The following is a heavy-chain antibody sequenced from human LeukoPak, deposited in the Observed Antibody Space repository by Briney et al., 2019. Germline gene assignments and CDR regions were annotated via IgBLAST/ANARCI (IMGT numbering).Heavy chain of an antibody. D-gene: IGHD3-22*01. CDR2: ISGSGGST. J-gene: IGHJ4*02. Sequence: GGSLRLSCAASGFTFSSYAMSWVRQAPGKGLEWVSAISGSGGSTYYADSVKGRFTISRDTSKNTLYLQMNSLRAEDTAVYYCAKDGDVSVKLVVLTSFDSWGQGTLVTVSS. CDR1: GFTFSSYA. CDR3: AKDGDVSVKLVVLTSFDS. V-gene: IGHV3-23*01.